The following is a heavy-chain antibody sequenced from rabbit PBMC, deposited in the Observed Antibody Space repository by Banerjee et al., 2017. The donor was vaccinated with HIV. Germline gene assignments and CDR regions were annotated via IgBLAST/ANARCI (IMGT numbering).Heavy chain of an antibody. CDR3: ARDLAGVIGWNFNL. D-gene: IGHD4-1*01. V-gene: IGHV1S7*01. CDR2: ITSGDGIT. CDR1: GFSLNSYW. J-gene: IGHJ4*01. Sequence: QLKESGGGLVQPGGSLKLSCKASGFSLNSYWMSWVRQAPGKGLEWIGYITSGDGITYYASWVSGRFTISSHNAQNTLYLQLNSLTAADTATYFCARDLAGVIGWNFNLWGPGTLVTVS.